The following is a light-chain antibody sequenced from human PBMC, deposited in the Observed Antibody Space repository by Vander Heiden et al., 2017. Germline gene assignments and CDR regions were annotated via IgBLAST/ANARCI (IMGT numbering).Light chain of an antibody. CDR3: CSYAGSSTFSGV. Sequence: QSALTQPASVSGSPGQSITISCTGTSSDVGSYNLVSWYQQHPGKAPKLMIYEGSKRPSGVSNRFSGSKSGNTASLTISGLQAEDEADYDCCSYAGSSTFSGVFGGGTKLTVL. CDR2: EGS. J-gene: IGLJ2*01. V-gene: IGLV2-23*03. CDR1: SSDVGSYNL.